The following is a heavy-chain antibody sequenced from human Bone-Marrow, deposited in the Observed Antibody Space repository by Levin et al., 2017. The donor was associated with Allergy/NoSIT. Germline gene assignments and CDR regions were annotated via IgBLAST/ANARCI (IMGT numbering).Heavy chain of an antibody. D-gene: IGHD2/OR15-2a*01. CDR3: ARHTFYRFDS. CDR1: GFTFSSHW. V-gene: IGHV3-7*04. CDR2: IVQDGSQG. J-gene: IGHJ4*02. Sequence: GESLKISCAASGFTFSSHWMTWVRQAPGKGLEWVANIVQDGSQGHYVDSVKGRFTVSRDNAKNSLFLQMNSLTAEDTAVYFCARHTFYRFDSWGQGTQVIVSS.